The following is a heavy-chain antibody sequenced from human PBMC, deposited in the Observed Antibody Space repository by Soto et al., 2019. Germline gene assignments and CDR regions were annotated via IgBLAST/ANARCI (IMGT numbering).Heavy chain of an antibody. V-gene: IGHV4-39*07. CDR1: GGSISSGGYY. CDR2: INHSGST. Sequence: SETLSLTCTVSGGSISSGGYYWSWIRQPPGKGLEWIGEINHSGSTNYNPSLKSRVTISVDTSKNQFSLKLSSVTAADTAVYYCARVHFWSGYSLPQDEAQRGDFDYWGQGTLVTVSS. CDR3: ARVHFWSGYSLPQDEAQRGDFDY. J-gene: IGHJ4*02. D-gene: IGHD3-3*02.